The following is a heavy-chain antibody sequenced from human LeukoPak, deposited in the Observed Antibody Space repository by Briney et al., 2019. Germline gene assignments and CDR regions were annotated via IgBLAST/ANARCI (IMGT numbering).Heavy chain of an antibody. CDR3: ARDHDVGPTFDY. CDR2: INPNSSYT. J-gene: IGHJ4*02. Sequence: GASVKVSCTASGYTFTSYYIQWVRQAPGQGLEWMGIINPNSSYTIYAQKFQGRVTMTRDMSTNTVYMELSSLVSEDTAVYYCARDHDVGPTFDYWGQGTLVTVSS. V-gene: IGHV1-46*01. D-gene: IGHD1-26*01. CDR1: GYTFTSYY.